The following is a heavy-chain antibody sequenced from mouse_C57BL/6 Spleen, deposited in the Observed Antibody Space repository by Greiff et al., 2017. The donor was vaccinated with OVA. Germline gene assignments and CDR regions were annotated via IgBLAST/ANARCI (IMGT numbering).Heavy chain of an antibody. V-gene: IGHV3-6*01. CDR1: GYSITSGYY. J-gene: IGHJ3*01. CDR3: AGLRRAWFAY. D-gene: IGHD2-12*01. CDR2: ISYDGSN. Sequence: VQLKESGPGLVKPSQSLSLTCSVTGYSITSGYYWNWIRQFPGNKLEWMGYISYDGSNNYNPSLKNRISITRDTSKNQFCLKLNSVTTEDTATYYCAGLRRAWFAYWGQGTLVTVSA.